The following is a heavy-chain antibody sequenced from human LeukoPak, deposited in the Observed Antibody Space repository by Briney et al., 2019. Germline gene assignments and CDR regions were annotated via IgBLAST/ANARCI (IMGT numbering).Heavy chain of an antibody. J-gene: IGHJ5*02. D-gene: IGHD2-2*03. CDR3: ARAGLDIVVVPAATPGWFDP. V-gene: IGHV4-59*11. Sequence: SETLSLTCTVSGGSISSHYWSWIRQPPGKGLEWIGYIYYSGSTNYNPSLKSRVTISVDTSKNQFSLKLSSVTAADTAVYYCARAGLDIVVVPAATPGWFDPWGQGALVTVSS. CDR1: GGSISSHY. CDR2: IYYSGST.